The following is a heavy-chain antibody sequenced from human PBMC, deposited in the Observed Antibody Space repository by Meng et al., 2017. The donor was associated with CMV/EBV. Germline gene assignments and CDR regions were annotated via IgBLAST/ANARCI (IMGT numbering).Heavy chain of an antibody. CDR2: INPNSGGT. CDR1: GYTFTGYY. V-gene: IGHV1-2*02. J-gene: IGHJ5*02. Sequence: ASVKVSCKASGYTFTGYYMHWVRQAPGQGLEWMGWINPNSGGTNYAQKFQGRVTITADKSTSTAYMELSSLRSEDTAVYYCARASRQLELEGNNWFDPWGQGTLVTVSS. CDR3: ARASRQLELEGNNWFDP. D-gene: IGHD1-7*01.